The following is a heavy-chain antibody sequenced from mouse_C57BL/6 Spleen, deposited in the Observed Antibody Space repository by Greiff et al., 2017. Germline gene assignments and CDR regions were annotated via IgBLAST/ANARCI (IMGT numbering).Heavy chain of an antibody. CDR2: IDPETGGT. CDR1: GYTFTDYE. CDR3: TWSNRFAY. D-gene: IGHD2-5*01. V-gene: IGHV1-15*01. Sequence: SGAELVRPGASVTLSCKASGYTFTDYEMHWVKQTPVHGLEWIGAIDPETGGTAYNQKFKGKAILTADKSSSTAYMELRSLTSEDSAVYYCTWSNRFAYWGQGTLVTVSA. J-gene: IGHJ3*01.